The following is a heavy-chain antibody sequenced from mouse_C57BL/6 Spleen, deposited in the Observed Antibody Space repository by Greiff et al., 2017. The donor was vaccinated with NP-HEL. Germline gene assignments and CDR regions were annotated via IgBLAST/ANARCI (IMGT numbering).Heavy chain of an antibody. J-gene: IGHJ4*01. CDR3: ARSDDGYYEGAMDY. D-gene: IGHD2-3*01. Sequence: QVQLQQSGAELARPGASVKMSCKASGYTFTSYTMHWVKQRPGQGLAWIGYINPSSGYTKYNQKFKDKATLTADKSSSTAYMQLSSLTSEDSAVYYCARSDDGYYEGAMDYGGQGTSVTVSS. CDR1: GYTFTSYT. V-gene: IGHV1-4*01. CDR2: INPSSGYT.